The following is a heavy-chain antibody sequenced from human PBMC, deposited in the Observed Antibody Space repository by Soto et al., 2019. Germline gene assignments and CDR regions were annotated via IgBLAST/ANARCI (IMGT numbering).Heavy chain of an antibody. J-gene: IGHJ5*02. CDR1: GGAFRGYY. V-gene: IGHV4-34*01. CDR2: INDSGST. CDR3: ARERGRYCSGESCYPFGP. D-gene: IGHD2-15*01. Sequence: SETLSLTCAVYGGAFRGYYWSWIRQPPGKGLEWLGEINDSGSTNYNPSLKSRITISLDTSKKEISLRLSSVTAADTAVYYCARERGRYCSGESCYPFGPWGQGARVTVSS.